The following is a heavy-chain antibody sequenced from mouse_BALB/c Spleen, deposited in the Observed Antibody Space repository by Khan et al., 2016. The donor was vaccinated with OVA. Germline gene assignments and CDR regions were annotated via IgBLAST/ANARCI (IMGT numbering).Heavy chain of an antibody. D-gene: IGHD2-4*01. CDR2: ISSGGSYT. Sequence: EVELVESGGGLVKPGGSLKLSCAASGFTFSSYTMSWVRQTPEKRLEWVATISSGGSYTYYPDSVKGRFTISRDKAKNTLYLQMSSLKSEDTVMYYCTRDVTLRRFAYWGQGTLVTVSA. CDR3: TRDVTLRRFAY. CDR1: GFTFSSYT. J-gene: IGHJ3*01. V-gene: IGHV5-6-4*01.